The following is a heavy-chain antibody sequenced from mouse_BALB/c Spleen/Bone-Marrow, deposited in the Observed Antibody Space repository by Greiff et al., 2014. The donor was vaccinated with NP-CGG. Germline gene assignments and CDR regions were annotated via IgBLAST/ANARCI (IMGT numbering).Heavy chain of an antibody. CDR3: ARSGKGAMDY. D-gene: IGHD2-1*01. V-gene: IGHV1-80*01. CDR2: IYPGDGDT. CDR1: GYVFSTYW. J-gene: IGHJ4*01. Sequence: VHLVESGAELVRPGSSVKLSCQASGYVFSTYWMNWVKQRPGQGLERIGQIYPGDGDTNYNGKFKDKVILTADKSSSTAYMQLSSLTSEDSAVYFCARSGKGAMDYWGQRTSVPVPS.